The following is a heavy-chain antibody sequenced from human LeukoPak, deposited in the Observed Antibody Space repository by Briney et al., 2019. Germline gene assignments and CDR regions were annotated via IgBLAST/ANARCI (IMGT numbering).Heavy chain of an antibody. J-gene: IGHJ6*03. CDR2: MNPNSGNT. Sequence: ASVKVSCKASGYTFTGYYMHWVRQATGQGLEWMGWMNPNSGNTGYAQKFQGRVTMTRNTSISTAYMELSSLRSEDTAVYYCARFSSVGYYYMDAWGKGTTVTISS. V-gene: IGHV1-8*02. CDR3: ARFSSVGYYYMDA. CDR1: GYTFTGYY. D-gene: IGHD5/OR15-5a*01.